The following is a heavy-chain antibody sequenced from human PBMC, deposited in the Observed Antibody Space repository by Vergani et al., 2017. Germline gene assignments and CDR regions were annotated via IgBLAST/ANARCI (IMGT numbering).Heavy chain of an antibody. CDR1: GGSISGGAYS. D-gene: IGHD2-15*01. CDR3: ARYIVVVVAASYFDY. J-gene: IGHJ4*02. CDR2: IYQDGST. V-gene: IGHV4-30-2*01. Sequence: QLQLQESGSRLVKPSQTLSLTCAVSGGSISGGAYSWSWIRQPPGKGLEWIGYIYQDGSTYYKPSLRSRVTISVDRSKNQFSLKLNSVTAADTAVYYCARYIVVVVAASYFDYWGQGTLVTVSS.